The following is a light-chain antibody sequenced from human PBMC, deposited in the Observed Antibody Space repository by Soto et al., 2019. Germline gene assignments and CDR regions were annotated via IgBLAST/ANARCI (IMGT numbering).Light chain of an antibody. Sequence: QAVVTQPPSASGTPGQTVAISCSGSNSNIGSNTVNWYQQFPGTAPKLLIYGNNQRPSGVPDRFSGSKSDTSASLAISGLLSEDEADYYCAIWDLTLSAWVFGGGTQLTVL. CDR1: NSNIGSNT. J-gene: IGLJ3*02. V-gene: IGLV1-44*01. CDR2: GNN. CDR3: AIWDLTLSAWV.